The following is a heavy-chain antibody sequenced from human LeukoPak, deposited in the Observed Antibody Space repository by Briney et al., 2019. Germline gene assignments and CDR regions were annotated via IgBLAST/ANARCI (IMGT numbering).Heavy chain of an antibody. CDR1: GFTFSSYS. D-gene: IGHD3-10*01. J-gene: IGHJ4*02. CDR3: ATNGGGYFDY. V-gene: IGHV3-21*01. Sequence: GGSLRLSCAASGFTFSSYSMNWVRQAPGKGLEWVSSISSSSGYIYYADSVKGRFTISRDNAKNSLYLQMNSLRAEDTAVYYCATNGGGYFDYWGQGTLVTVSS. CDR2: ISSSSGYI.